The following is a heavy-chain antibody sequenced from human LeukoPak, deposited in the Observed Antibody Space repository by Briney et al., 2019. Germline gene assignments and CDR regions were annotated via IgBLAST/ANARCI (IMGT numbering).Heavy chain of an antibody. D-gene: IGHD3-10*01. J-gene: IGHJ4*02. CDR3: ARHFRSYYGSGSYYPTYFDY. Sequence: SETLSLTCTVSGGSISGSNDYWAWIRQPPGKGLEWIGKIYYSGSTYYKPSLKSRVTISVDTSKNQFSLKLSSVTAADTAVYYCARHFRSYYGSGSYYPTYFDYWGQGTLVTVSS. CDR1: GGSISGSNDY. CDR2: IYYSGST. V-gene: IGHV4-39*01.